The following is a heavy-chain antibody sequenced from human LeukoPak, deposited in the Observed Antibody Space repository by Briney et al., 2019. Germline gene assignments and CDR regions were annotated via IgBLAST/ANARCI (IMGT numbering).Heavy chain of an antibody. CDR3: ARGAREDY. CDR1: GFIFISYG. J-gene: IGHJ4*02. D-gene: IGHD3-10*01. V-gene: IGHV3-30*02. Sequence: GGSLRLSCAASGFIFISYGMHWVRQAPGKGLEWVAFIRYDGSNKYYADSVKGRLTISRDNSKNTLYLQRDSLRAEDTAVYYCARGAREDYWGQGTLVTVSS. CDR2: IRYDGSNK.